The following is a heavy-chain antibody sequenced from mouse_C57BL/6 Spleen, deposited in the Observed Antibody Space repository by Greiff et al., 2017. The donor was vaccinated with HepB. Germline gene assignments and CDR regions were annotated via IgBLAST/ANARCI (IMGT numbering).Heavy chain of an antibody. CDR2: IDPSDSET. Sequence: QVQLQQPGAELVRPGSSVKLSCKASGYTFTSYWMHWVKQRPIQGLEWIGNIDPSDSETHYNQKFKDKATLTVDKSSSTAYMQLSSLTSEDSAVYYCERDWDGGDYYAMDYWGQGTSVTVSS. J-gene: IGHJ4*01. CDR3: ERDWDGGDYYAMDY. D-gene: IGHD4-1*01. CDR1: GYTFTSYW. V-gene: IGHV1-52*01.